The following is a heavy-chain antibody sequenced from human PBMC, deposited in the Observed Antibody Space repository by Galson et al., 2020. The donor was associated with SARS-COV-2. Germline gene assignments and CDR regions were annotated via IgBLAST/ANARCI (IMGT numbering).Heavy chain of an antibody. CDR3: ARIRVLLWFGELPQQTIDAFDI. Sequence: SCAASGFTFSDYYMSWIRQAPGKGLEWVSYISSSSSYTNYADSVKGRFTISRDNAKNSLYLQMNSLRAEDTAVYYCARIRVLLWFGELPQQTIDAFDIWGQGTMVTVSS. CDR2: ISSSSSYT. D-gene: IGHD3-10*01. J-gene: IGHJ3*02. CDR1: GFTFSDYY. V-gene: IGHV3-11*06.